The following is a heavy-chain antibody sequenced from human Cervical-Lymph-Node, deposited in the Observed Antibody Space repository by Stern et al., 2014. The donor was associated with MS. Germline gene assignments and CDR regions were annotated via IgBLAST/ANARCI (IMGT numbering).Heavy chain of an antibody. D-gene: IGHD6-13*01. V-gene: IGHV3-30*04. CDR2: ISYDGTNK. Sequence: QVQLGQSGGGVVQPGRSLRLSCAASGFTFSNYALHWVRQAPGKGLQWVAVISYDGTNKDYADSVKGRFTISRDSSNNTVYLQMNSLRTDDTAVYYCARDQGLQQCFDLWGRGTLVTVSS. J-gene: IGHJ2*01. CDR3: ARDQGLQQCFDL. CDR1: GFTFSNYA.